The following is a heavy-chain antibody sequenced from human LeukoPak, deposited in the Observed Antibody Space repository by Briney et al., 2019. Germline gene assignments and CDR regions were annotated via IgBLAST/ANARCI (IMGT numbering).Heavy chain of an antibody. V-gene: IGHV4-39*07. J-gene: IGHJ4*02. D-gene: IGHD3-22*01. CDR3: ARVRYDSSGYYHDY. CDR1: GGSISSSSYY. Sequence: SETLSLTCTVSGGSISSSSYYWGWIRQPPGKGLEWIGSIYYSGSTYYNPSLKSRVTISVDTSKNQFSLKLSSVTAADTAVYYCARVRYDSSGYYHDYWGQGTLVTVSS. CDR2: IYYSGST.